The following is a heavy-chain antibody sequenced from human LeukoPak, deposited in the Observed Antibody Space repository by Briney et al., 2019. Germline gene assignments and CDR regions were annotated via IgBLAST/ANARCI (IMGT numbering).Heavy chain of an antibody. CDR2: IYYSGST. J-gene: IGHJ4*02. V-gene: IGHV4-59*01. D-gene: IGHD3-3*01. CDR3: ATITIFGPIDY. Sequence: SETLSLTYTVSGGSISSYYWSWIRQPPGKGLEWIGYIYYSGSTNYNPSLKSRVTISVDTSKNQFSLKLSSVTAADTAVYYCATITIFGPIDYWGQGTLVTVSS. CDR1: GGSISSYY.